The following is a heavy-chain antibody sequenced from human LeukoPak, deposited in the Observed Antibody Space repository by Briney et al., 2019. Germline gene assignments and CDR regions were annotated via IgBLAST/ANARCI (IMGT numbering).Heavy chain of an antibody. V-gene: IGHV1-18*04. CDR1: GYEFSSYG. CDR2: ISAYNGKT. D-gene: IGHD3-16*02. J-gene: IGHJ3*02. CDR3: AKDSPRDDYVRGSYRYSRRGLDI. Sequence: ATVKVSCTASGYEFSSYGISWVRQAPGQGLEWMGWISAYNGKTKYAEKFQGRLSMTTETSTSIAYMELRSLTSGDTAVYYCAKDSPRDDYVRGSYRYSRRGLDIWGQGTLVTASS.